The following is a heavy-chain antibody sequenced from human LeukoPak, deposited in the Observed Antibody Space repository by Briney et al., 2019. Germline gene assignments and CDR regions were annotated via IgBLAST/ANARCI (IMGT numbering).Heavy chain of an antibody. CDR3: ARGVLSIMITFGGVIAPDWFDP. CDR1: GFTFSSFS. V-gene: IGHV3-21*01. Sequence: PGGSLRLSCAASGFTFSSFSRNWVRQAPGKGLEWVSSISSSSSYIYYADSVKGRFTISRDNAKNSLYLQMNSLRAEDTAVYYCARGVLSIMITFGGVIAPDWFDPWGQGTLVTVSS. CDR2: ISSSSSYI. J-gene: IGHJ5*02. D-gene: IGHD3-16*02.